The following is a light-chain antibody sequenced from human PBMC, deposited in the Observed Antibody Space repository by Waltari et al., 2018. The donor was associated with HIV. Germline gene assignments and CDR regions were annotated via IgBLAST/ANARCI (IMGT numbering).Light chain of an antibody. J-gene: IGLJ2*01. CDR3: SAWDVTLNGLV. V-gene: IGLV1-44*01. CDR2: SNT. CDR1: SSNIGSRS. Sequence: QSLLTQSPSASGTPGQRVNISCFGTSSNIGSRSVNWYQHFPGPPPKLLIFSNTERPSGVPDRFSGSKSGTSASLAISGLHSQDEADYYCSAWDVTLNGLVFGGGTRLSVL.